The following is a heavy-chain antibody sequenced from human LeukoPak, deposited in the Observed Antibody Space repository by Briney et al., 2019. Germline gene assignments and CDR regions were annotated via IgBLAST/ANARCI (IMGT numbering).Heavy chain of an antibody. D-gene: IGHD2-8*01. V-gene: IGHV4-34*01. J-gene: IGHJ4*02. Sequence: SETLSLTCAVYGGSFSGYYWSWIRQPPGKGLEWIGEINHSGSTNYNPSLKSRVTISVDTSKNQFSLKLSSVTAADTAVYYCARLQDIVLMVYANWGQGTLVTVSS. CDR3: ARLQDIVLMVYAN. CDR2: INHSGST. CDR1: GGSFSGYY.